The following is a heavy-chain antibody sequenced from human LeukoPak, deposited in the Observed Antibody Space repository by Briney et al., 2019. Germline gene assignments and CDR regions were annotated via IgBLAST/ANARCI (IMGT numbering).Heavy chain of an antibody. D-gene: IGHD3-10*01. V-gene: IGHV1-3*01. CDR3: ARDKLHWFGELLVPFYYFDY. Sequence: ASVKVSCKASGYTFTSYAMHWVRQAPGQRLEWMGWINAGNGNTKYSQMFQGRVTITRDTSASTAYMELSSLRSEDTAVYYCARDKLHWFGELLVPFYYFDYWGQGTLVTVSS. J-gene: IGHJ4*02. CDR1: GYTFTSYA. CDR2: INAGNGNT.